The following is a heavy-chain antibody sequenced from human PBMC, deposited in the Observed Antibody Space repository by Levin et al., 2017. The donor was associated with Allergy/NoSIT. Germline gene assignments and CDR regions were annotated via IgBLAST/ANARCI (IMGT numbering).Heavy chain of an antibody. CDR1: GFSVSGNY. CDR3: ARGARFGELLSD. V-gene: IGHV3-66*01. CDR2: LYSGGST. J-gene: IGHJ4*02. Sequence: GGSLRLSCAASGFSVSGNYMNWVRQAPGKGLEWVSVLYSGGSTYYADSVKGRFSISRDNSKNTLFLQMNSLRADDTAVYYCARGARFGELLSDWGQGTLVTVSS. D-gene: IGHD3-10*01.